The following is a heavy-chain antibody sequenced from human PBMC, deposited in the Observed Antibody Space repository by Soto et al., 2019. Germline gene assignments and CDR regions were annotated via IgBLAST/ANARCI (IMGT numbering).Heavy chain of an antibody. CDR3: ATNAVGTPNWFDP. D-gene: IGHD2-15*01. V-gene: IGHV3-30-3*01. CDR1: GFTFSSYA. CDR2: ISYDGSNK. Sequence: QVQLVESGGGVVQPGRSLRLSCAASGFTFSSYAMHWVRQVPGKGLEWVAVISYDGSNKYYADSVKGRFTISRDNSKNTLYLQMNSLRAEDTAVYYCATNAVGTPNWFDPWGRGTLVTVSS. J-gene: IGHJ5*02.